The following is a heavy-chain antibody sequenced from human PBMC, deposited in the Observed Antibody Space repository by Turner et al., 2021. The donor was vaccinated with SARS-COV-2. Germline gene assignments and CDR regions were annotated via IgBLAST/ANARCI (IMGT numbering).Heavy chain of an antibody. J-gene: IGHJ5*02. CDR2: IYYSGGT. CDR3: ARHWEVAAAAYLARFDP. D-gene: IGHD6-13*01. CDR1: GGTISSSSYY. V-gene: IGHV4-39*01. Sequence: QLQLQESGPGLVKPSETTSLTCTVSGGTISSSSYYWGWFRQPPGKGLEWIGSIYYSGGTYYNPSLKRRVTISVDTSKNQFSLKLSSVTAADTAVYYCARHWEVAAAAYLARFDPWGQGTLVTVSS.